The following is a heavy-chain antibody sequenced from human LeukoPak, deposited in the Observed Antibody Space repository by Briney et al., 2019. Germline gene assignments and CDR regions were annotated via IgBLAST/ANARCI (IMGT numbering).Heavy chain of an antibody. CDR2: IDSTSSNI. CDR1: DFTFGTYS. CDR3: ARPKSGSSSFDY. Sequence: GGSLRLSVAPLDFTFGTYSLNGVRKAQGKGLSWVSYIDSTSSNIYYADSVRGRFTISRDNAKNSLYLRMNSLRADDTAVYYCARPKSGSSSFDYWGQGNLVTVSS. D-gene: IGHD1-26*01. V-gene: IGHV3-48*01. J-gene: IGHJ4*02.